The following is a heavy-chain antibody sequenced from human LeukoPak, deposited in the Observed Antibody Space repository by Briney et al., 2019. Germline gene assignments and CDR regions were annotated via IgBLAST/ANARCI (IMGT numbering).Heavy chain of an antibody. Sequence: PGGSLRLSCAASGFTFSSYGMHWVRQAPGKGLEWVAVMWYDGSNKYYADSVKGRFTISRDNSKNTLYLQMNSLRAEDTAVYYCARGGVAGTFDYWGQGTLVTVSS. CDR3: ARGGVAGTFDY. D-gene: IGHD6-19*01. V-gene: IGHV3-33*01. CDR1: GFTFSSYG. J-gene: IGHJ4*02. CDR2: MWYDGSNK.